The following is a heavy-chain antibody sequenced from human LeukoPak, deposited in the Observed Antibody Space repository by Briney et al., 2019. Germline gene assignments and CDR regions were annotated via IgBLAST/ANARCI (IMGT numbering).Heavy chain of an antibody. D-gene: IGHD3-10*01. CDR3: ATDGSGSYPYYFDY. V-gene: IGHV1-24*01. CDR2: FDPEDGET. CDR1: GYTLTELS. J-gene: IGHJ4*02. Sequence: ASVKVSCKVSGYTLTELSMHWVRQAPGKGLEWVGGFDPEDGETIYAQKFQGRVTMTEDTSTDTAYMELSSLRSDDTAVYYCATDGSGSYPYYFDYWGQGTLVTVSS.